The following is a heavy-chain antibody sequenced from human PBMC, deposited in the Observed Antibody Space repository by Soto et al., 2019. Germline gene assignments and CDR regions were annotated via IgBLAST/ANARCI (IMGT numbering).Heavy chain of an antibody. J-gene: IGHJ5*02. D-gene: IGHD6-19*01. CDR2: INAGNGNT. V-gene: IGHV1-3*01. Sequence: ASVKVSCKASGYTFTSYAMHWVRQAPGQRLEWMGWINAGNGNTKYSQKFQGRVTITRDTSASTAYMELSSLRSEDTAVYYCARQSIAVAATYNWFVPWGQGTLVTVSS. CDR1: GYTFTSYA. CDR3: ARQSIAVAATYNWFVP.